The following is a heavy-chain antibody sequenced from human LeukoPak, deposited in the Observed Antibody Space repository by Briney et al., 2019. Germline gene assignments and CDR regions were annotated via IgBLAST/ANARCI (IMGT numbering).Heavy chain of an antibody. J-gene: IGHJ4*02. CDR2: IRYDGSNK. V-gene: IGHV3-30*02. CDR3: AKDLAVGVTGLGFDY. Sequence: QPGGSLRLSCAASGFTLSSYGMHWVRQAPGKGLEWVAFIRYDGSNKYYADSVKGRFTISRDNSKNTLCLQMNSLRAEDTAVYYCAKDLAVGVTGLGFDYWGQGTLVTVSS. CDR1: GFTLSSYG. D-gene: IGHD1-26*01.